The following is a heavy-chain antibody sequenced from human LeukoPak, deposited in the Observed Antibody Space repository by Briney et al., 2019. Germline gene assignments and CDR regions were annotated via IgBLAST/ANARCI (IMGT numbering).Heavy chain of an antibody. CDR3: ARATNDIVDNWFDP. CDR1: GGSISSYY. D-gene: IGHD5-12*01. CDR2: IYYSGST. J-gene: IGHJ5*02. Sequence: SETLPLTCTVSGGSISSYYWSWIRQPPGKGLEWIGYIYYSGSTNYNPSLKSRVTISVDTSKNQFSLKLSSVTAADTAVYYCARATNDIVDNWFDPWGQGTLVTVSS. V-gene: IGHV4-59*01.